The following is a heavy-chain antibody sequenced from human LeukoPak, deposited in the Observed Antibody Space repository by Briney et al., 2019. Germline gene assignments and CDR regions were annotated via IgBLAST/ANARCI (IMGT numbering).Heavy chain of an antibody. J-gene: IGHJ4*02. V-gene: IGHV3-53*01. Sequence: GGSLRLSCAASGFTVSSNYMSWVRQAPGKGLEWVSIIYSGGSTYYADSVKGRLTISRDNAKNSLYLQMNSLRAEDTAVYYCARVVGAWHFDYWGQGTLVTVSS. D-gene: IGHD1-26*01. CDR2: IYSGGST. CDR3: ARVVGAWHFDY. CDR1: GFTVSSNY.